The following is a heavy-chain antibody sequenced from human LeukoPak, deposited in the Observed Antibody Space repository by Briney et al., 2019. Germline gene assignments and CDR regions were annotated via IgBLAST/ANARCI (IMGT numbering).Heavy chain of an antibody. V-gene: IGHV4-59*01. Sequence: SETLSLTCTVSGGSISSYYWSWIRQPPGKGLEWIGYIYYSGSTNYNPSLKSRVTISVDTSKNQFSLKLSSVTAADTAVYYCARAFYDFWSGSGAYCFDYWGQGTLVTVSS. J-gene: IGHJ4*02. CDR2: IYYSGST. CDR1: GGSISSYY. D-gene: IGHD3-3*01. CDR3: ARAFYDFWSGSGAYCFDY.